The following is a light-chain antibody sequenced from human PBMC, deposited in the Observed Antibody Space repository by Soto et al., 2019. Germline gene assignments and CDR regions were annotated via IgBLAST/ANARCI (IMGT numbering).Light chain of an antibody. Sequence: EVVMRQSPATLSSFPGDRVTLSCRASQYINTRLAWYQHRPGQAPRLLIYQTSIRAAGIPARFSASGSGTGFTLTISDVQPEDFALYYCHQRQSWPRTFGQGTKVDIK. J-gene: IGKJ1*01. CDR1: QYINTR. CDR2: QTS. V-gene: IGKV3-11*01. CDR3: HQRQSWPRT.